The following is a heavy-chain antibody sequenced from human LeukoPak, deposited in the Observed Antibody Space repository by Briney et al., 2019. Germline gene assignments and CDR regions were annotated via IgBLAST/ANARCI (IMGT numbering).Heavy chain of an antibody. V-gene: IGHV1-69*13. CDR3: AREGQVVPAATHYYYFYMDV. J-gene: IGHJ6*03. CDR2: IIPIFGTA. D-gene: IGHD2-2*01. CDR1: GCTFSSYA. Sequence: ASVKVSCKASGCTFSSYAISWVRQAPGQGLEWMGGIIPIFGTANYAQKFQGRVTLTADESTSTAYMELSSLRSEDTAVYYCAREGQVVPAATHYYYFYMDVWGKGTTVTVSS.